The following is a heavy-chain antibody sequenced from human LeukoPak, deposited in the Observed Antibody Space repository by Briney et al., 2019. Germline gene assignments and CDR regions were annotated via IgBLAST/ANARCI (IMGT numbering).Heavy chain of an antibody. V-gene: IGHV3-21*01. CDR3: AELGITMIGGV. J-gene: IGHJ6*04. D-gene: IGHD3-10*02. CDR1: GFSFNTYN. Sequence: PGGSLRLSCAASGFSFNTYNMNWARQAPGKGLEWISSITTRSAYTFYADSVKGRFTISRDNAKNSLYLQMNSLRAEDTAVYYCAELGITMIGGVWGKGTTVTISS. CDR2: ITTRSAYT.